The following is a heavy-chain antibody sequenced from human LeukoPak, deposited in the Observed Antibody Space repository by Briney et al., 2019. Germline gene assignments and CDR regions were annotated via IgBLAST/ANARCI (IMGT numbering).Heavy chain of an antibody. V-gene: IGHV3-9*01. CDR3: ARDRVGATDYFDY. Sequence: GGSLRLSCAASGFNFDDYAMHWVRQAPGKGLEWVSGISWNSGSIGYADSVKGRFTISRDNAKNTLYLQMNSLRAEDTAVYYCARDRVGATDYFDYWGQGTLVTVSS. D-gene: IGHD1-26*01. CDR1: GFNFDDYA. CDR2: ISWNSGSI. J-gene: IGHJ4*02.